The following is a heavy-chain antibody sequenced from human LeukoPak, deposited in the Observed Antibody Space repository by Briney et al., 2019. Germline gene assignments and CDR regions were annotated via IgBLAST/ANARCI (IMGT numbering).Heavy chain of an antibody. CDR2: MNPNSGNT. D-gene: IGHD3-22*01. CDR3: ARSFGSGYYYLFDY. V-gene: IGHV1-8*01. CDR1: GYTFTSYD. J-gene: IGHJ4*02. Sequence: GASVKVSCKASGYTFTSYDINWVRQATGQGLEWMGWMNPNSGNTGYAQKFQGRVTMTRNTSISTAYMELSSLRSEDTAVYYCARSFGSGYYYLFDYWGQGTLVTVSS.